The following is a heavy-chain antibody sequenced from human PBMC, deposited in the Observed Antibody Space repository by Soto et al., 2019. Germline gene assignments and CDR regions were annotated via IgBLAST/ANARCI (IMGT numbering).Heavy chain of an antibody. CDR1: GFTFSSYW. D-gene: IGHD6-6*01. Sequence: PGGSLRLSCAASGFTFSSYWMSWVRQAPGKGLEWVANIKQDGSEKYYVDSVKGRFTISRDNAKNSLYLQMNSLRAEDTAVYYCARDTGGYSSSSGLDYWGQGTLVTVSS. CDR3: ARDTGGYSSSSGLDY. CDR2: IKQDGSEK. V-gene: IGHV3-7*03. J-gene: IGHJ4*02.